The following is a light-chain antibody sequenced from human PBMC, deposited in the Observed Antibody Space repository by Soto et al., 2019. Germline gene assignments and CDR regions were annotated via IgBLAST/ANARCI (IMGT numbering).Light chain of an antibody. V-gene: IGKV1-5*01. J-gene: IGKJ5*01. Sequence: DIQMTQSPSTLSASVGDRVTITCRASQSINSWLAWYQQKPGKAPKLLIYDASSLQSGVPSRFSGSGSGTEFTLTISSLQPEDFATYYCQQYDNLPLIFGQGTRLEIK. CDR3: QQYDNLPLI. CDR2: DAS. CDR1: QSINSW.